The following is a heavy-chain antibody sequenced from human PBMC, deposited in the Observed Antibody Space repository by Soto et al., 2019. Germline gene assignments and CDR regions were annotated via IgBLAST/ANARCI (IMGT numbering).Heavy chain of an antibody. J-gene: IGHJ4*02. V-gene: IGHV1-18*01. Sequence: QVQLVQPGPEVKKPGASVKVSCKTSGYTFTSYGISWVRQAPGQGLEWMGWITTDKGKTTYAQKFQGRVTMTTDTPTSTAYMELRSLRSDDTSIYYCATRSPAFDYWGQGTLVTVSS. CDR3: ATRSPAFDY. CDR1: GYTFTSYG. CDR2: ITTDKGKT.